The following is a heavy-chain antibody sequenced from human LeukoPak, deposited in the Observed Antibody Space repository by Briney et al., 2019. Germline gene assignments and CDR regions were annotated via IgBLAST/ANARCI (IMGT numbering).Heavy chain of an antibody. CDR1: GYSISSGYY. Sequence: SETLSLTCTVSGYSISSGYYWGWIRQPPGKGLEWIGSIYHSGSTYYNPSLKSRVTIPVDTSKNQFSLKLSSVTAADTAVYYCARGAWTTAGGWFDPWGQGTLVTVSS. V-gene: IGHV4-38-2*02. D-gene: IGHD1-1*01. CDR2: IYHSGST. CDR3: ARGAWTTAGGWFDP. J-gene: IGHJ5*02.